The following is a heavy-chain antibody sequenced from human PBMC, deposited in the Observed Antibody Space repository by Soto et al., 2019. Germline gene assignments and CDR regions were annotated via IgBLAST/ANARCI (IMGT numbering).Heavy chain of an antibody. V-gene: IGHV4-34*01. J-gene: IGHJ5*02. CDR1: GGSFSGYY. CDR3: AMHSGLRFRNWFDP. CDR2: INHSGSI. D-gene: IGHD3-3*01. Sequence: SETLSLTCAVYGGSFSGYYWSWIRQPPGKGLEWIGEINHSGSINYNPSLKSRVTISVDTSKNQFSLKLSSVTAADTAVYYCAMHSGLRFRNWFDPWGQGTLVTVSS.